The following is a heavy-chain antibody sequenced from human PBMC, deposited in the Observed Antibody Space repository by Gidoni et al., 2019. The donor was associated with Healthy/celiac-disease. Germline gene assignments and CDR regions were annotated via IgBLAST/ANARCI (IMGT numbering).Heavy chain of an antibody. Sequence: EVQLVESGGGLVQPGRSLRLSCAASGFTFDDYAMHWVRQAPGKGLEWVSGISWNSGSIGYADSVKGRFTISRDNAKNSLYLQMNSLRAEDTALYYCAKVVVAGTDFDYWGQGTLVTVSS. CDR3: AKVVVAGTDFDY. D-gene: IGHD6-19*01. V-gene: IGHV3-9*01. CDR1: GFTFDDYA. J-gene: IGHJ4*02. CDR2: ISWNSGSI.